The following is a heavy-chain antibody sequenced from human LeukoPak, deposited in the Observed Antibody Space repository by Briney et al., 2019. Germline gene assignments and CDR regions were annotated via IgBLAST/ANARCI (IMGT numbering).Heavy chain of an antibody. CDR1: GFTFSSYG. CDR3: AKRDYYGSGTHPNDAFDI. D-gene: IGHD3-10*01. V-gene: IGHV3-30*18. CDR2: ISYDGSNK. Sequence: PGGSLRLSCAASGFTFSSYGMHWVRQAPGKGLEWVAVISYDGSNKYYADSVKGRFTISRDNSKNTLYLQMNSLRAEDTAAYYCAKRDYYGSGTHPNDAFDIWGQGTMVTVSS. J-gene: IGHJ3*02.